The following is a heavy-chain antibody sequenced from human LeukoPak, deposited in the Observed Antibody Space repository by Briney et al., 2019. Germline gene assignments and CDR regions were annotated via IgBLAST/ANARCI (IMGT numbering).Heavy chain of an antibody. D-gene: IGHD3-22*01. CDR3: TREPYYYDSTPTDY. V-gene: IGHV3-49*04. CDR1: GFTFGDYA. CDR2: IRSKAYGGTT. J-gene: IGHJ4*02. Sequence: PGGSLRLSCTASGFTFGDYAMSWVRQAPGKGLEWGGFIRSKAYGGTTEYAASVKGRFTISRDDSKSIAYLQMNSLKTEDTAVYYCTREPYYYDSTPTDYWGQGTLVTVSS.